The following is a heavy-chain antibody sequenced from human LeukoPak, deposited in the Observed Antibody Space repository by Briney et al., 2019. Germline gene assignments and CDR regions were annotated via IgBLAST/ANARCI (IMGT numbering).Heavy chain of an antibody. CDR2: IYHSGST. Sequence: SETLSLTCTVSDYYISSGYYWGWIRQPPGKGLEWIGTIYHSGSTYYNPSLKSRVTISVDTSKNQFSLNLRSVTAADTAVYYCASYYDFWSGYVDYWGQGTLVTVSS. D-gene: IGHD3-3*01. CDR1: DYYISSGYY. CDR3: ASYYDFWSGYVDY. J-gene: IGHJ4*02. V-gene: IGHV4-38-2*02.